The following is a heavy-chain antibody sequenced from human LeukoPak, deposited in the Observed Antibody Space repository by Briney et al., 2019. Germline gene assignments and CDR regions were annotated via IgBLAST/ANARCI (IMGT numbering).Heavy chain of an antibody. V-gene: IGHV4-4*07. Sequence: PSETLSLTCNVSGGSISHYYWSWIRQPAGKGLEWIGRIFSSGSTIYNPSLKSRVTMSVDTSKNQFSLKVSSVTAADTAVYYCARASAAGTYDFDYWGQGTLVTVSS. D-gene: IGHD6-13*01. CDR2: IFSSGST. CDR3: ARASAAGTYDFDY. CDR1: GGSISHYY. J-gene: IGHJ4*02.